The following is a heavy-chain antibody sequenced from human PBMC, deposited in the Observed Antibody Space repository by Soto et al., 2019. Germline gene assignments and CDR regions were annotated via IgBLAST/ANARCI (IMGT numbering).Heavy chain of an antibody. CDR2: IIPIFGTA. CDR1: GGPFSSYA. Sequence: SVKVSCKASGGPFSSYAISWVRQAPGQGLEWMGGIIPIFGTANYAQKFQGRVTITADESTSTAYMELSSLRSEDTAVYYCARNRISNHTYYYYYGMDVWGQGTTVTVSS. CDR3: ARNRISNHTYYYYYGMDV. V-gene: IGHV1-69*13. D-gene: IGHD4-4*01. J-gene: IGHJ6*01.